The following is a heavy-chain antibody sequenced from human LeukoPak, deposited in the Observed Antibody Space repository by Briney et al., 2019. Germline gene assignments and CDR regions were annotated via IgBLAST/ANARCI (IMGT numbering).Heavy chain of an antibody. CDR1: GYTFTSYG. D-gene: IGHD1-26*01. CDR3: ARDAEWELPNWFDP. J-gene: IGHJ5*02. V-gene: IGHV1-18*01. Sequence: VASVKVSCKASGYTFTSYGISWMRQAPGQGLEWMGWISAYNGNTNYAQKLQGRVTMTTDTSTSTAYMELRSLRSDDTAVYYCARDAEWELPNWFDPWGQGTLVTVSS. CDR2: ISAYNGNT.